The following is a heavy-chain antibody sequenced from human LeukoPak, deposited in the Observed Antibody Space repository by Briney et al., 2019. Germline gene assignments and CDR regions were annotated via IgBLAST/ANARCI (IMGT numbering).Heavy chain of an antibody. V-gene: IGHV3-21*01. J-gene: IGHJ4*02. Sequence: GWSLRLSCAASGFAFTSYTMNWVRQAPGKGLEWVSSISYSVYISYADSVKGRFTISRDNATNSLYLQMNSLRADDTAVYYCARGAGIDYWGQGSLVTVSP. CDR3: ARGAGIDY. CDR1: GFAFTSYT. D-gene: IGHD6-19*01. CDR2: ISYSVYI.